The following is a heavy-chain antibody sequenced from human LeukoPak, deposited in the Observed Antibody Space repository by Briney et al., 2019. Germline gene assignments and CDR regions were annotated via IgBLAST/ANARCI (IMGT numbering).Heavy chain of an antibody. V-gene: IGHV3-23*01. CDR2: ISGSGGST. CDR1: GFTFSGYA. D-gene: IGHD2-15*01. J-gene: IGHJ4*02. CDR3: AKARRGGRSSEDY. Sequence: GGSLRLSCAASGFTFSGYAMSWVRQAPGKGLEWVSAISGSGGSTYYADSVKGRFTISRDNSKNTLYLQMNSLRAEDTAVYYCAKARRGGRSSEDYWGQGTLVTVSS.